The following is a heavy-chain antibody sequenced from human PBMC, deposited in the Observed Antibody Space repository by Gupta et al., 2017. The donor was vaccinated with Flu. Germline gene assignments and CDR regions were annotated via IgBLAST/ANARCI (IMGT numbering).Heavy chain of an antibody. Sequence: VQLLESGGGLVPPGGSLRLSCSASGFPFNTFAISWVRQAPGKGLEWVSAITGSGDTYYADSVKGRLTISRDNSKNTLFLQMSSLRADDTAIYFCAKDVGFRYFDHWGQGTLVTVSS. CDR3: AKDVGFRYFDH. CDR1: GFPFNTFA. V-gene: IGHV3-23*01. CDR2: ITGSGDT. J-gene: IGHJ4*02. D-gene: IGHD3-16*02.